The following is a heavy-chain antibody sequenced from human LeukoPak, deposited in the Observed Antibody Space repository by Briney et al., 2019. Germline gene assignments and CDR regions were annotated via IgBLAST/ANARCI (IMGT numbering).Heavy chain of an antibody. Sequence: PGGSLRLSCAASGFTFSSYWMSWVRQAPGKGLEWVANIKQDGSGKYYVDSVKGRFTISRDNAKNSLYLQMNSLRAEDTAVYYCARDPLYSGSYYQDYWGQGTLVTVPS. J-gene: IGHJ4*02. D-gene: IGHD1-26*01. CDR1: GFTFSSYW. V-gene: IGHV3-7*01. CDR3: ARDPLYSGSYYQDY. CDR2: IKQDGSGK.